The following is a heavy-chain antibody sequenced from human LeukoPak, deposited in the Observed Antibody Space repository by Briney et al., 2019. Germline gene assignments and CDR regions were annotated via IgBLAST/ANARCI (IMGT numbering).Heavy chain of an antibody. D-gene: IGHD3-10*01. CDR3: TTSYYYGSGSYYNG. Sequence: GGSLRLSCAASGFTFSNAWMSWFRQAPGKGREWVGRIKSKTDGGTTDYAAPVKGRFTISRDDSKNTLYLQMNSLKTEDTAVYYCTTSYYYGSGSYYNGWGQGTLVTVSS. J-gene: IGHJ4*02. CDR1: GFTFSNAW. CDR2: IKSKTDGGTT. V-gene: IGHV3-15*01.